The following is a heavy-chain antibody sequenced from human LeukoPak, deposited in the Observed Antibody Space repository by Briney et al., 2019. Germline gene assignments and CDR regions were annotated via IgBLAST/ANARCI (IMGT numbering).Heavy chain of an antibody. CDR1: GGSISSGGYS. CDR3: ARNLGTTGSTKNYYYSGMDV. J-gene: IGHJ6*02. Sequence: SETLSLTCAVSGGSISSGGYSWSWIRQPPGKGLEWIGYIYHSGSTYYNPSLKSRVTISVDTSKNQFSLKLSSVTAADTAVYYCARNLGTTGSTKNYYYSGMDVWGQGTTVTVSS. CDR2: IYHSGST. V-gene: IGHV4-30-2*02. D-gene: IGHD1-1*01.